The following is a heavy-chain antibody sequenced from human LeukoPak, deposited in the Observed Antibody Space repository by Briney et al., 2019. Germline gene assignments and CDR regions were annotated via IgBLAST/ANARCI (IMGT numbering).Heavy chain of an antibody. CDR1: GYTFSDYW. V-gene: IGHV5-51*01. CDR3: ATSSVRY. Sequence: GESLKISCRVSGYTFSDYWIGWVRQLPGKGLEWMGIIYPYNSETRYNPSFQGQVTISVDMSLSTTYLQWDTLKAPDTAIYYCATSSVRYWGQGTLVTVSP. D-gene: IGHD3-9*01. J-gene: IGHJ1*01. CDR2: IYPYNSET.